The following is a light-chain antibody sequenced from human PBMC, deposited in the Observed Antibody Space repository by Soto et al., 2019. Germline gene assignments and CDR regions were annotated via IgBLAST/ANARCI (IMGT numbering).Light chain of an antibody. Sequence: QAVVAQPPSVSGAPGQRVTISCTGSSSNIGAGYDVHWYRQLPGTAPKLLIYGNSNRPSGVPDRFSGSKSGTSASLAITGLQAADEADYYCQSYDSTLSAVVFGGGTKLTVL. J-gene: IGLJ2*01. V-gene: IGLV1-40*01. CDR3: QSYDSTLSAVV. CDR1: SSNIGAGYD. CDR2: GNS.